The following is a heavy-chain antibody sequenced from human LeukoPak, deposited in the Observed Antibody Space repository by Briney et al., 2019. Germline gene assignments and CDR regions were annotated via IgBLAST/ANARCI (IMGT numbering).Heavy chain of an antibody. D-gene: IGHD4-17*01. CDR3: ARDNRRLRQFDY. J-gene: IGHJ4*02. CDR2: IYYSGST. Sequence: MSSETLSLTCTVSGGSNSSSSYYWGWIRQPPGKGLEWIGSIYYSGSTYYNPSLKSRGTISVDTCKNQFSLKLTSVTAADTAVYYCARDNRRLRQFDYWGQGTLVTVSS. CDR1: GGSNSSSSYY. V-gene: IGHV4-39*07.